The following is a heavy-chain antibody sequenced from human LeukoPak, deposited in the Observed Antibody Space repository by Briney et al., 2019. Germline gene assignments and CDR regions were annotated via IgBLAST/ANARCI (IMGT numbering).Heavy chain of an antibody. V-gene: IGHV4-4*07. D-gene: IGHD6-19*01. J-gene: IGHJ4*02. CDR3: ARGLQWLVPFDY. CDR1: GGSLSSYY. CDR2: VYTSGST. Sequence: SETLSLTCTVSGGSLSSYYWSWIRQPAGKGLEWIGRVYTSGSTNYNPSLKSRVTMSIDTSKNQFSLEVSSVTAADTAVYYCARGLQWLVPFDYWGQGTLVTVSS.